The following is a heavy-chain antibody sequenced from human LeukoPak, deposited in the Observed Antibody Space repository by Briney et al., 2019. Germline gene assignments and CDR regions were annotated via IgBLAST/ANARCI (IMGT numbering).Heavy chain of an antibody. V-gene: IGHV4-30-4*01. CDR3: ASLGPGYGDHGAFFDY. Sequence: SETLSLTCTVSGGSISSGDYYWSWIRQPPGKGLEWIGYIYYSGSTYYNPSLKSRVTISVDTSKNQFSLKLGSVTAADTAVYYCASLGPGYGDHGAFFDYWGQGTLVTVSS. D-gene: IGHD4-17*01. CDR1: GGSISSGDYY. CDR2: IYYSGST. J-gene: IGHJ4*02.